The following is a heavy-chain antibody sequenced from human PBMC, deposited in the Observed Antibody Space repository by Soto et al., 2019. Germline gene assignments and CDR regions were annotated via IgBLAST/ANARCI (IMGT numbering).Heavy chain of an antibody. Sequence: GGSLRLSCAASGFTFSSYGMHWVRQAPGKGLEWVAVIWYDGSNKYYADSVKGRFTISRDNSKNTLYLQMNSLRAEDTAVYYCARDLHTGARYAFDIWGQGTMVTVSS. CDR1: GFTFSSYG. J-gene: IGHJ3*02. CDR3: ARDLHTGARYAFDI. D-gene: IGHD3-10*01. V-gene: IGHV3-33*01. CDR2: IWYDGSNK.